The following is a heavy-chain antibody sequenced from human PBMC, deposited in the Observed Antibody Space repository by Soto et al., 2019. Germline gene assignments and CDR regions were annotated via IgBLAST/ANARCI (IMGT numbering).Heavy chain of an antibody. CDR3: ARDRRQWFGAPDKQWLGTYGMDV. Sequence: VSVKVSCKASGYTFTSYGISWVRQAPGQGLEWMGWISAYNGNTNYAQKLQGRVTMTTDTSTSTAYMELRSLRSDDTAVYYCARDRRQWFGAPDKQWLGTYGMDVWG. CDR1: GYTFTSYG. CDR2: ISAYNGNT. J-gene: IGHJ6*02. V-gene: IGHV1-18*04. D-gene: IGHD6-19*01.